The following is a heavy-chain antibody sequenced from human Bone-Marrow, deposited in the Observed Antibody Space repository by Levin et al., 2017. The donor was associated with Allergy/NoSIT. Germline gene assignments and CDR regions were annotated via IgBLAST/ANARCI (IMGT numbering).Heavy chain of an antibody. D-gene: IGHD3-10*01. V-gene: IGHV3-30*18. CDR1: GFTFNNSG. Sequence: LSLTCAASGFTFNNSGMHWVRQAPGKGLEWVAVMSYDGSNKYYADSVKGRFTISRDNSKNTLYLQMNSLRAEDTAVYYCAKDHGSGSTFDYWGQGTLVTVSS. J-gene: IGHJ4*02. CDR2: MSYDGSNK. CDR3: AKDHGSGSTFDY.